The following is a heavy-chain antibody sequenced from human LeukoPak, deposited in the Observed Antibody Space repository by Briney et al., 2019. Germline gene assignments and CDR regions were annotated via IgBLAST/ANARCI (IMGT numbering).Heavy chain of an antibody. CDR3: ARDSKYYYDSSGYYKVDDYYYGMDV. CDR2: ISYDGSNK. D-gene: IGHD3-22*01. CDR1: GFTVSSNY. J-gene: IGHJ6*02. V-gene: IGHV3-30-3*01. Sequence: GGSLRLSCAASGFTVSSNYMSWVRQAPGKGLEWVAVISYDGSNKYYADSVKGRFTISRDNSKNTLYLQMNSLRAEDTAVYYCARDSKYYYDSSGYYKVDDYYYGMDVWGQGTTVTVSS.